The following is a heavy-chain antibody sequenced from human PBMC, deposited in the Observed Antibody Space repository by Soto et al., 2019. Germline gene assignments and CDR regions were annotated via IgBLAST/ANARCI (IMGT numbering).Heavy chain of an antibody. CDR3: ERDPGTRLCFAEFFPAPGYYNYGWGV. V-gene: IGHV4-31*03. D-gene: IGHD3-16*01. J-gene: IGHJ6*02. CDR2: IYYSGTT. Sequence: SETLSLTCTVSGRSIISGGYYWGWIRQPPGKGLEWIGYIYYSGTTYYNPSLKSRVTISVDTSKNQFSLKLSSVGGADTAVYYCERDPGTRLCFAEFFPAPGYYNYGWGVCGRGTRVSASS. CDR1: GRSIISGGYY.